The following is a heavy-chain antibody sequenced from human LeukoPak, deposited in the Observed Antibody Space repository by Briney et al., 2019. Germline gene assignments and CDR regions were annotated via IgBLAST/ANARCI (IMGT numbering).Heavy chain of an antibody. D-gene: IGHD3-3*01. V-gene: IGHV1-46*01. CDR1: GYTFTSYY. Sequence: ASVKVSCKASGYTFTSYYMHWVRQAPGQGLEWMGIINPSGGSTSYAQKFQGRVTITADESTSTAYMELSSLRSEDTAVYYCARYDFWSGYSDLNWFDPWGQGTLVTVSS. J-gene: IGHJ5*02. CDR3: ARYDFWSGYSDLNWFDP. CDR2: INPSGGST.